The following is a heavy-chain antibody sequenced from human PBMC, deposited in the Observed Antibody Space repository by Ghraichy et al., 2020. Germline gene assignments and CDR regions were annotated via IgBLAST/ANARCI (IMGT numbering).Heavy chain of an antibody. CDR2: IDGDGSRT. V-gene: IGHV3-74*01. CDR1: GFTFSNYW. Sequence: GESLNISCVASGFTFSNYWMHWVRQVPGKGLVWVSRIDGDGSRTDYAVSVKGRFTISRDNAKNTLYLQMNNLRAEDTAVYYCSRRLVEYVSSSEVNWGQGTLVTVSS. D-gene: IGHD6-6*01. J-gene: IGHJ4*02. CDR3: SRRLVEYVSSSEVN.